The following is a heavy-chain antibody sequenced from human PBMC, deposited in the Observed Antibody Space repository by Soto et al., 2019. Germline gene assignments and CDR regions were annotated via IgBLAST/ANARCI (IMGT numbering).Heavy chain of an antibody. Sequence: EVQLLESGGGLVQPGGSLGLSCAASGFTFSSYDMSWVRQAPGKGLEYVSSISVTGSGTYYADSVKGRFTISRDNSKNSLDPKLNSRRVGDTAVYYCARNTTTNSRYYWGQGTLVTVSS. CDR3: ARNTTTNSRYY. V-gene: IGHV3-23*01. J-gene: IGHJ4*02. CDR1: GFTFSSYD. D-gene: IGHD2-8*01. CDR2: ISVTGSGT.